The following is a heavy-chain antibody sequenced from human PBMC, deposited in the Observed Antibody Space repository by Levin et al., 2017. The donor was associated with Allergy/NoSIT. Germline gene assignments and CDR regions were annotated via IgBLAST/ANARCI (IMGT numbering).Heavy chain of an antibody. CDR1: GGTFSSYA. D-gene: IGHD2-21*02. Sequence: GASVKVSCKASGGTFSSYAISWVRQAPGQGLEWMGGIIPIFGTANYAQKFQGRVTITADESTSTAYMELSSLRSEDTAVYYCARTEYGCGGDCYPYYYYGMDVWGQGTTVTVSS. J-gene: IGHJ6*02. CDR3: ARTEYGCGGDCYPYYYYGMDV. CDR2: IIPIFGTA. V-gene: IGHV1-69*13.